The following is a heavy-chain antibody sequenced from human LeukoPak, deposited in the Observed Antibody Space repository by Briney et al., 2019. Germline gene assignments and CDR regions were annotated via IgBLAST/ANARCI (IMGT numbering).Heavy chain of an antibody. CDR1: GGSISSYY. Sequence: SETLSLTCTVSGGSISSYYWSWIRQPPGKGLEWIGYIYYSGSTIYNPSLKSRVTISVDTSKNQFSLKLSSVTAADTAVYYCARFGTSTEVFDYWGQGTLVTVSS. J-gene: IGHJ4*02. V-gene: IGHV4-59*01. D-gene: IGHD4-23*01. CDR2: IYYSGST. CDR3: ARFGTSTEVFDY.